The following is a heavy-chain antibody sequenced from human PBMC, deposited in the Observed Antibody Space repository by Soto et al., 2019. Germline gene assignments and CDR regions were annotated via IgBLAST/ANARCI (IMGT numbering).Heavy chain of an antibody. Sequence: GGSLRLSCAASGFTFSSYGMHWVRQAPGKGLEWVAVISYDGSNKYYADSVKGXXXXSXXXXXXXXXXXXXXXXXEDXXXXXXXXXXXXXDSSSQSLYYYGMDVWGQGTTVTVSS. J-gene: IGHJ6*02. CDR1: GFTFSSYG. CDR2: ISYDGSNK. D-gene: IGHD6-13*01. CDR3: XXXXXXXDSSSQSLYYYGMDV. V-gene: IGHV3-30*03.